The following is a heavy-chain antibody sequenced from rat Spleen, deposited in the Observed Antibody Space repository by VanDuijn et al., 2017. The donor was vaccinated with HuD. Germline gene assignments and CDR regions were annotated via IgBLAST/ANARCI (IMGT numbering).Heavy chain of an antibody. J-gene: IGHJ4*01. V-gene: IGHV3-3*01. CDR3: ARSFSYVMDA. Sequence: EVQLQESGPGLVKPSQSLSLTCSVTGYSITSGYGWNWIRKFPGNKLEWMGYINSAGSTNHNPPLKSQISITRDTSKNQFFLHLTSVTTEDTATYYCARSFSYVMDAWGQGASVTVSS. CDR2: INSAGST. CDR1: GYSITSGYG.